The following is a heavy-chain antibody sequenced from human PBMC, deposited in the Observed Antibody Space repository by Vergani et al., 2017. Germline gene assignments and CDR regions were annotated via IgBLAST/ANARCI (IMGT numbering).Heavy chain of an antibody. CDR3: VCAWFEESPGAFDI. J-gene: IGHJ3*02. CDR1: GYTFFDYN. D-gene: IGHD3-10*01. Sequence: QVQLVQSGAEVKKPGASVKVSCKASGYTFFDYNMHWVRQAPGQGLEWMGRINPNSGGTNYAQKFQGRVTMTRDTSITTAYMEMSRLRSDDTAMYYCVCAWFEESPGAFDIWGQGTMVTVSS. V-gene: IGHV1-2*02. CDR2: INPNSGGT.